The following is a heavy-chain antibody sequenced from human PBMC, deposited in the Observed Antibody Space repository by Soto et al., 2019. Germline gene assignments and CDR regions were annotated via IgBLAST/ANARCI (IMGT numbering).Heavy chain of an antibody. CDR1: GGSISSGGYS. Sequence: QLQLQEPGSGLVRPSQTLSLTCAVPGGSISSGGYSWNWIRQPPGKGLEWIGYIYHSGSTLYNPSLKSRATRTEDKSKKHFYQKMSSVTAAGTAVYYCARVDVEGNWFDPWGQGTLVTVSS. D-gene: IGHD3-9*01. CDR2: IYHSGST. J-gene: IGHJ5*02. CDR3: ARVDVEGNWFDP. V-gene: IGHV4-30-2*01.